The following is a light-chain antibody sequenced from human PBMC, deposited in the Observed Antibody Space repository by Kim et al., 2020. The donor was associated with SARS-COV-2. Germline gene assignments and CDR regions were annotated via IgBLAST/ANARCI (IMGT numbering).Light chain of an antibody. CDR2: RND. Sequence: GQTVTMTCSGSTSNIGKNFVFWYRQVPETAPTLLIFRNDQRPSGVPDRFSGSKSGTSASLVISGLRSEDEAHYYCATWDSNLSGWMFGGGTEVTVL. J-gene: IGLJ3*02. V-gene: IGLV1-47*01. CDR1: TSNIGKNF. CDR3: ATWDSNLSGWM.